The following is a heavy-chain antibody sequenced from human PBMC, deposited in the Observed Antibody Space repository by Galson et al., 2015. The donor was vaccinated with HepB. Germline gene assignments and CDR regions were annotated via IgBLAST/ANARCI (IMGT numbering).Heavy chain of an antibody. Sequence: SLRLSCAASGFTFGDYYMSWIRQAPGRGLEWVSYISSSGSTIYYADSVKGRFTISRDNAKNSLYLQMNSLRAEDTAVYYCARVAVVRKDYFDYWGQGTLVTVSS. J-gene: IGHJ4*02. V-gene: IGHV3-11*01. CDR3: ARVAVVRKDYFDY. CDR2: ISSSGSTI. D-gene: IGHD3-16*02. CDR1: GFTFGDYY.